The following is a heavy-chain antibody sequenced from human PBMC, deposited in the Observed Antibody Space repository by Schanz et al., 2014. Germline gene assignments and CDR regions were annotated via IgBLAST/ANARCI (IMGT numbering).Heavy chain of an antibody. CDR1: GFMFSSYG. CDR3: AASSGWHPSTDY. V-gene: IGHV3-21*04. CDR2: ISGSGAST. D-gene: IGHD6-19*01. Sequence: VQLVESGGGVVQPGRSLRLSCAASGFMFSSYGMHWVRQAPGKGLEWVSGISGSGASTYYADSVKGRFTISRDNAKSSLYLQMNSLRVEDTAVYYCAASSGWHPSTDYWGQGTLVTVSS. J-gene: IGHJ4*02.